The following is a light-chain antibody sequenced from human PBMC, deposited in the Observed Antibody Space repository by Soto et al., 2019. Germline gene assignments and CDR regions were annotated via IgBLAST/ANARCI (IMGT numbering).Light chain of an antibody. J-gene: IGKJ2*01. V-gene: IGKV3-20*01. Sequence: EIVLTQSPGALSLSPGERATLSCRASQSVISSYLAWYQQKPGQAPRRLIYGASGRATGIPDWFSGRGSGTDFTLTISSLEPEDFEVYYCQQYGSSPYTFGQGTKLESK. CDR2: GAS. CDR1: QSVISSY. CDR3: QQYGSSPYT.